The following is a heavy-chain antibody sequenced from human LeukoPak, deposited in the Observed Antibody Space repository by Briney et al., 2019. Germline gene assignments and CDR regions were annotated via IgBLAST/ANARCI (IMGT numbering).Heavy chain of an antibody. V-gene: IGHV3-74*01. CDR1: GFIFSNSW. J-gene: IGHJ4*02. CDR2: MNSDGRTI. CDR3: ARGGNYYLDY. Sequence: GGSLRLSCAASGFIFSNSWVHWIRQAPERGLVWVSRMNSDGRTINYGDSVKGRFTTSRDNAKSTLYLQMNNLRAEDTAVYYCARGGNYYLDYWGQETLVTVSS. D-gene: IGHD1-1*01.